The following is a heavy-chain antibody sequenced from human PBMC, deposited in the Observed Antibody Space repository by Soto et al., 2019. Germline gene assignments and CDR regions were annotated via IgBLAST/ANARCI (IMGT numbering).Heavy chain of an antibody. CDR3: ARDPFNYYYDDSGYQFSPLDY. D-gene: IGHD3-22*01. CDR1: GFTFTSYW. CDR2: IKQDGSQK. Sequence: EVQLVESGGGLVQPGGSLGLSCAASGFTFTSYWMSWVRQAPGKGLEWVANIKQDGSQKHYVDSVRGRFTISRDNAKNSLYLQMDSLRAEDTGVYYCARDPFNYYYDDSGYQFSPLDYWGQGTLVTVSS. V-gene: IGHV3-7*03. J-gene: IGHJ4*02.